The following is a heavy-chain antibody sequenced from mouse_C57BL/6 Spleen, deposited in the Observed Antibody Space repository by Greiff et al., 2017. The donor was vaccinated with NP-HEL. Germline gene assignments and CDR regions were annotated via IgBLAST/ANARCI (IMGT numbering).Heavy chain of an antibody. D-gene: IGHD1-1*01. Sequence: EVQLQQSGPELVKPGDSVKISCKASGYSFTGYFMNWVMQSHGKSLEWIGRITPYNGDTFYNQKFKGKGTLTVDKSSSTAHMELRSLTSEDSAVYYCATTVVAEDYFDYWGQGTTLTVSS. CDR3: ATTVVAEDYFDY. CDR1: GYSFTGYF. CDR2: ITPYNGDT. V-gene: IGHV1-20*01. J-gene: IGHJ2*01.